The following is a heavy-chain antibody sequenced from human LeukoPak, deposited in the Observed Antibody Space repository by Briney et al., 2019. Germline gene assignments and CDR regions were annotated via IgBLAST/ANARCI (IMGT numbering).Heavy chain of an antibody. J-gene: IGHJ4*02. V-gene: IGHV3-48*04. Sequence: LGGSLRLSCAASGFTFSSYSMNWVRQAPEKGLEWVSYISSSSSTIYYADSVKGRFTISRDNAKNSLYLQMNSLRAEDTAVCHCARTYYYDSSGYDWGQGTLVTVSS. CDR2: ISSSSSTI. D-gene: IGHD3-22*01. CDR1: GFTFSSYS. CDR3: ARTYYYDSSGYD.